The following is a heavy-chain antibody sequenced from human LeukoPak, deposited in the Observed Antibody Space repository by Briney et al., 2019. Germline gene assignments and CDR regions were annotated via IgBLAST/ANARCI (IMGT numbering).Heavy chain of an antibody. J-gene: IGHJ4*02. CDR3: ARISGTLCFDL. Sequence: ETLSLTCAVYGGSFSGYYWSWVRQAPARGLEWVSVIYAGGDTYYADSVKGRFTISRDNSKNTVYLQMHSLRADDTAVYYCARISGTLCFDLWGLGTLVTVSS. V-gene: IGHV3-66*01. D-gene: IGHD1-7*01. CDR1: GGSFSGYY. CDR2: IYAGGDT.